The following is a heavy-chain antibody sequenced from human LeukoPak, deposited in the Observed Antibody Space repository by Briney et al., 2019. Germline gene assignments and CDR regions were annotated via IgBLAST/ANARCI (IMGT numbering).Heavy chain of an antibody. CDR3: AKDVWATLYPPRPGGMDV. D-gene: IGHD3-16*01. J-gene: IGHJ6*02. Sequence: PGGSLRLSCAASGITFSSYWMTWVRQAPGKGLEWAANIKGDGSENYYVDSVKGRFTISRDNAKNSLCLQMNSLRAEDMALYYCAKDVWATLYPPRPGGMDVWGQGTTVTVSS. CDR1: GITFSSYW. CDR2: IKGDGSEN. V-gene: IGHV3-7*03.